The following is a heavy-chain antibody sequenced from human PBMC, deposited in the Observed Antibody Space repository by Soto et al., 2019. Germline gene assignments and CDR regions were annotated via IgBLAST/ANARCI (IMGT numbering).Heavy chain of an antibody. CDR2: IYPGDSDT. Sequence: PGESLKISCNGSGYSFTSYWIGWVRQMPGKGLEWMGIIYPGDSDTRYSPSFQGQVTISADKSISTAYLQWSSLKASDTAMYYCARQGYSGYDPADYYYGMDVWGQGTTVTVSS. J-gene: IGHJ6*02. V-gene: IGHV5-51*01. CDR3: ARQGYSGYDPADYYYGMDV. D-gene: IGHD5-12*01. CDR1: GYSFTSYW.